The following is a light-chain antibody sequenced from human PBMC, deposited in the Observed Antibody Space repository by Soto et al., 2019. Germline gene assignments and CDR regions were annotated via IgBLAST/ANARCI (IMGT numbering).Light chain of an antibody. J-gene: IGKJ4*01. CDR1: QSIRSY. Sequence: DIQMTQSPSSLSSSVGDRVTITCRARQSIRSYLYWYQQKQGKAPKLLIYAASSLQSGVPSRFSGSGSGTEFPLTISSLQPEDFATYYCQQSYSTPLTFGGGTKVEIK. CDR3: QQSYSTPLT. V-gene: IGKV1-39*01. CDR2: AAS.